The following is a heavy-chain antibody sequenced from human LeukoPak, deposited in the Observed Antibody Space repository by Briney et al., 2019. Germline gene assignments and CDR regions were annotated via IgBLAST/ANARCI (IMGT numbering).Heavy chain of an antibody. D-gene: IGHD3-3*01. V-gene: IGHV1-69*05. CDR1: GGTFSSYA. J-gene: IGHJ5*02. CDR3: ARAGLRFNWFDP. CDR2: IIPIFGTA. Sequence: GSSVKVSCKASGGTFSSYAISWVRQAPGQGLEWMGGIIPIFGTANYAQKFRGRVTITTDESTSTAYMELSSLRSEDTAVYYCARAGLRFNWFDPWGQGTLVTVSS.